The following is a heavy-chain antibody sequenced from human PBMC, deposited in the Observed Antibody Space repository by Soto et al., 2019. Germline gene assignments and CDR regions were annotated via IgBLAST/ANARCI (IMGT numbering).Heavy chain of an antibody. Sequence: ASVKVSCKASGYTFTGYYMHWVREAPGQGLAWMGWINPNSGGTNYAQKFQGWVTMTRDTSISTAYMELSRLRSDDTAVYYCARDHRGYSYGSRYYYGMDVWGQGTTVTVSS. J-gene: IGHJ6*02. CDR2: INPNSGGT. CDR3: ARDHRGYSYGSRYYYGMDV. V-gene: IGHV1-2*04. CDR1: GYTFTGYY. D-gene: IGHD5-18*01.